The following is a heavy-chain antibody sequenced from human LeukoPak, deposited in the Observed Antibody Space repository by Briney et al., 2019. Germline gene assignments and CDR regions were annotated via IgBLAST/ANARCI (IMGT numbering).Heavy chain of an antibody. CDR2: LNWYGGST. CDR3: ARSARRGTLVPAALFDSRYSSYYYMDV. CDR1: GFQLDDYG. Sequence: GGPLTLSCAASGFQLDDYGMSCLRHAPGKRREGVSGLNWYGGSTPYADSVKGRFTVSRDNARASLYLERNSLRAADTALYYCARSARRGTLVPAALFDSRYSSYYYMDVWGKGTTVTVSS. V-gene: IGHV3-20*04. J-gene: IGHJ6*03. D-gene: IGHD2-2*01.